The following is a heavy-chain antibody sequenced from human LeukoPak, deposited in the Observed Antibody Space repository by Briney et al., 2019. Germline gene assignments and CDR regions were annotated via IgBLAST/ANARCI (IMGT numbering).Heavy chain of an antibody. J-gene: IGHJ4*02. V-gene: IGHV3-23*01. D-gene: IGHD2-15*01. CDR3: ARAPVTSCRGAFCYPFDY. CDR1: GFTFSSYA. Sequence: GGSLRLSCAASGFTFSSYAMSWVRQGPGKGLEWVAATSSSDPGTYHADSVRGRFTISRDNSKNTLYLQMNRLRVEDAAVYYCARAPVTSCRGAFCYPFDYWGQGALVTVSS. CDR2: TSSSDPGT.